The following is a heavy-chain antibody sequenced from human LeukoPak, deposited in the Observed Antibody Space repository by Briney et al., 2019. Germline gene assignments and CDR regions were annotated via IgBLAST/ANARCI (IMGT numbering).Heavy chain of an antibody. CDR3: ARAIVVVPAAMPNDAFDI. CDR2: IYSGGST. D-gene: IGHD2-2*01. CDR1: GFTVSSNY. Sequence: GGSLRLSCAASGFTVSSNYMSWVRQAPGKGLEWVSVIYSGGSTYYADSVKGRFTISRDNSKNTLYLQMNSLRAEDTAVYYCARAIVVVPAAMPNDAFDIRGQGTMVTVSS. J-gene: IGHJ3*02. V-gene: IGHV3-66*01.